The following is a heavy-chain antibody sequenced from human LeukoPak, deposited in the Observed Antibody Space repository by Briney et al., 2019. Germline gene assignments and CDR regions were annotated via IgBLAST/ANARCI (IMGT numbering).Heavy chain of an antibody. J-gene: IGHJ4*02. Sequence: PSETLSLTCTVSGGSISSYYWSWIRQPPGKGLEWIGYIYYSGSTNYNPSLKSRVTISVDTSKNQFSLKLSSVTAADTAVYYCARGGWLKTSYYSDFWGQGSLVTVSS. D-gene: IGHD5-24*01. CDR2: IYYSGST. V-gene: IGHV4-59*01. CDR1: GGSISSYY. CDR3: ARGGWLKTSYYSDF.